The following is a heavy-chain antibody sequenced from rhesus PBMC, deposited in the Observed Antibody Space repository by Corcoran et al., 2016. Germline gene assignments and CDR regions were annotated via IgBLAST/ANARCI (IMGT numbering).Heavy chain of an antibody. V-gene: IGHV4S10*01. J-gene: IGHJ4*01. CDR3: ATDLKT. CDR1: VGPISNRYW. CDR2: ISGSGPNT. Sequence: QVQLQESGPGVLKPSETLSLTCAVSVGPISNRYWWTWIRQPPGKGLEWIGYISGSGPNTKYNPSLKSRVTISKDTSNTQFSLKLNSVTAADTAVYYCATDLKTWGQGVLVTVSS.